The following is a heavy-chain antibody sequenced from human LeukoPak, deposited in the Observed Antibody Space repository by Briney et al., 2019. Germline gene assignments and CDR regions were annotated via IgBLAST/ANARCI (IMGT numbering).Heavy chain of an antibody. D-gene: IGHD4-11*01. CDR3: ARGLRSNLRGYYYMDV. CDR1: GGSISSSSYY. J-gene: IGHJ6*03. V-gene: IGHV4-39*07. Sequence: SETLSLTCTVSGGSISSSSYYWGWIRQPPGKGLEWIGSIYYSGSTYYNPSLKSRVTISVDTSKNQFSLKLSSVTAADTAVYYCARGLRSNLRGYYYMDVWGKGTTVTFSS. CDR2: IYYSGST.